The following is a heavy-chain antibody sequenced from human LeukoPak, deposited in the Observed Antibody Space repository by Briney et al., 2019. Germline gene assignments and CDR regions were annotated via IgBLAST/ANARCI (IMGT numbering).Heavy chain of an antibody. J-gene: IGHJ6*01. CDR3: ARDLGGFGDYGSYYYYGMDV. D-gene: IGHD4-17*01. V-gene: IGHV4-4*07. CDR1: GVAISSYY. Sequence: SETLSLTCAVSGVAISSYYWSWIRQPAGKGLEWIGRIYTSGSTNYNPFLKGRVTMSVDTSKNQFPLKLISVTAADSAVYYCARDLGGFGDYGSYYYYGMDVWGQGTTVTVSS. CDR2: IYTSGST.